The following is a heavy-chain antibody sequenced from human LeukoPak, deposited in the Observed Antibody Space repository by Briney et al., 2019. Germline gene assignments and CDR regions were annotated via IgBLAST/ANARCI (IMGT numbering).Heavy chain of an antibody. Sequence: SQTLSLTCAISGDSVSSNSAVWNWIRQSPSRGLEWLGRTYYRSKWYNDYAVSMKSRITINPDTSKNQSSLQLNSVTPEDTAVYFCASLITASETGFDFWGQGTLVTVSS. CDR1: GDSVSSNSAV. CDR3: ASLITASETGFDF. J-gene: IGHJ4*02. D-gene: IGHD3-10*01. V-gene: IGHV6-1*01. CDR2: TYYRSKWYN.